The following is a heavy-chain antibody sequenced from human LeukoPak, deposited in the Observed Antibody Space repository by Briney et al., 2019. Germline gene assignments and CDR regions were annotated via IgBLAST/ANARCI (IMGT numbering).Heavy chain of an antibody. D-gene: IGHD1-26*01. CDR3: ARKISGSYYEYLDY. CDR1: GFTFSSYE. V-gene: IGHV3-48*03. Sequence: GGSLRLSCAASGFTFSSYEMNWVRQAPGKGLEWVSYISSSGTTIYYADSVKGRFTISRDNAKSSLYLQMNSLRAEDTAVYYCARKISGSYYEYLDYWGQGTLVTVSS. CDR2: ISSSGTTI. J-gene: IGHJ4*02.